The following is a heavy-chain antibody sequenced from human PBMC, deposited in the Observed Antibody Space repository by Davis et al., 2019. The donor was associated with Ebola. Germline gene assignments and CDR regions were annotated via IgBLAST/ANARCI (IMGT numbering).Heavy chain of an antibody. J-gene: IGHJ1*01. CDR3: ARRDSSGWIVKYFQH. Sequence: ASVKVSCKASGYTFTSYAMNWVRQAPGQGLEWMGWINTNTGNPTYAQGFTGRFVFSLDTSVSTAYLQISSLKAEDTAVYYCARRDSSGWIVKYFQHWGQGTLVTVSS. CDR1: GYTFTSYA. V-gene: IGHV7-4-1*02. D-gene: IGHD6-19*01. CDR2: INTNTGNP.